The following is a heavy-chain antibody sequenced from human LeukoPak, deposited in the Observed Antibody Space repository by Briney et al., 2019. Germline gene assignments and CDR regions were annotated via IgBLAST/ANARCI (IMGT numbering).Heavy chain of an antibody. CDR2: ISSSTTTK. J-gene: IGHJ4*02. Sequence: GGSLRLSCEASGFSFSSYSMNWVRQAPGKGLEWVSYISSSTTTKDYADSVKGRFTISRDNAKNSLYLHVNSLRDEDTAVYYCARDRDWSFDYWGQGTLVTVSS. CDR1: GFSFSSYS. D-gene: IGHD3/OR15-3a*01. V-gene: IGHV3-48*02. CDR3: ARDRDWSFDY.